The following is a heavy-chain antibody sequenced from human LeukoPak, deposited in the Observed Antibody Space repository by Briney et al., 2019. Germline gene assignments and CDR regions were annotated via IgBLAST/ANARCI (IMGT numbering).Heavy chain of an antibody. Sequence: ASVKVSCKASGYTFTSYYMYWVRQAPGQGLEWMGIINPSGGRTSYAQKFQGRVTMTRDMSTSTVYMELSSLRSEDTAVYYCARGGHVRVYDNSYYGHYWGQGTLVTASS. J-gene: IGHJ4*02. CDR1: GYTFTSYY. V-gene: IGHV1-46*01. CDR3: ARGGHVRVYDNSYYGHY. CDR2: INPSGGRT. D-gene: IGHD3-22*01.